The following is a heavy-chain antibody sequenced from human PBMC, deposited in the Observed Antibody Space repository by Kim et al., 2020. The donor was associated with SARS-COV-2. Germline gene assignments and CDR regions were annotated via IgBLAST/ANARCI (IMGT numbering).Heavy chain of an antibody. D-gene: IGHD1-7*01. CDR3: AREGYNWNLEDDAFDI. CDR2: INHSGST. Sequence: SETLSLTCAVYGGSFSGYYWSWIRQPPGKGLEWIGEINHSGSTNYNPSLKSRVTISVDTSKNQFSLKLSSVTAADTAVYYCAREGYNWNLEDDAFDIWGQGTMVTVSS. J-gene: IGHJ3*02. V-gene: IGHV4-34*01. CDR1: GGSFSGYY.